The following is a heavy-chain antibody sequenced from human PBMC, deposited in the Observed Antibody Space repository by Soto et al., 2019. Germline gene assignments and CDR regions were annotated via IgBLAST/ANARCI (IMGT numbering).Heavy chain of an antibody. Sequence: QVQLVQSGTEVKKPGASVKVSCKASGYTFLDFYIHWVRQAPGQGLEWMGFINPSGGGTTSAQKFQGILTMTRDTSTSKVYMELISLRSEDTAIYYCARDKPFSAGYWGQGTLVT. CDR2: INPSGGGT. J-gene: IGHJ4*02. CDR3: ARDKPFSAGY. D-gene: IGHD3-3*02. V-gene: IGHV1-46*01. CDR1: GYTFLDFY.